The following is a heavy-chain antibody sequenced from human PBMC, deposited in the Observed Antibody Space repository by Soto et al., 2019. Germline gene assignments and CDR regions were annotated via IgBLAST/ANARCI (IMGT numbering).Heavy chain of an antibody. CDR2: IYYSGST. CDR1: GGSFSGYY. D-gene: IGHD6-13*01. J-gene: IGHJ5*02. CDR3: ARQGEIAAAGLNWFDP. Sequence: SETLSLTCAVYGGSFSGYYWSWIRQPPVKVLEWIGSIYYSGSTYYNPSLKSRVTISVDTSKNQFSLKLSSVTAADTAVYYCARQGEIAAAGLNWFDPWGQGTLVTVSS. V-gene: IGHV4-34*01.